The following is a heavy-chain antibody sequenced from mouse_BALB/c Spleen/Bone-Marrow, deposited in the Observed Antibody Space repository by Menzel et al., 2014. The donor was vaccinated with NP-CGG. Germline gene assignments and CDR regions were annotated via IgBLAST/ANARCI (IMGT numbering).Heavy chain of an antibody. J-gene: IGHJ1*01. CDR3: ARYYNYYFDV. Sequence: VQLQQSGAELVKPGASVRLSCKTSGYTFTNYWMHWVKQRPGQGLEWIGDINPSNGRATYSEKFKSKATLTVDKPSGTAYMQLSSLTSEDSAVYYCARYYNYYFDVWGAGTTVTVSS. V-gene: IGHV1S81*02. D-gene: IGHD1-1*01. CDR2: INPSNGRA. CDR1: GYTFTNYW.